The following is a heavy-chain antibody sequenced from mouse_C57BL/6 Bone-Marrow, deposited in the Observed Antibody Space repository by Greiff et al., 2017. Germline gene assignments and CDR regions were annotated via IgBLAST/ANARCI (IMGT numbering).Heavy chain of an antibody. J-gene: IGHJ2*01. D-gene: IGHD4-1*01. CDR1: GYAFTSYL. CDR2: INPGSGGT. V-gene: IGHV1-54*01. CDR3: ARRDWDVVDY. Sequence: QVQLQQSGAELVRPGTSVKVSCKASGYAFTSYLIEWVKQRPGQGLEWIGVINPGSGGTNYNEKFKGKATLTADKSSSTAYMQLSSLTSEDSAVYFCARRDWDVVDYWGQGTTLTVSS.